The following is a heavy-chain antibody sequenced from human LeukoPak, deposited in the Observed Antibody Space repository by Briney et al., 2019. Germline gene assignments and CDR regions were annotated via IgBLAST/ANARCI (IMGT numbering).Heavy chain of an antibody. CDR2: IRYDGGNK. CDR3: AKDAYGNPKWNPDY. Sequence: GGSLRLSCAASGFTFSNAWMSWVRQAPGKGLEWVAFIRYDGGNKYYADSVKGRFTISRDNSKNTLYLQMNSLRAEDTAVYYCAKDAYGNPKWNPDYWGQGTLVTVSS. V-gene: IGHV3-30*02. J-gene: IGHJ4*02. CDR1: GFTFSNAW. D-gene: IGHD3-10*01.